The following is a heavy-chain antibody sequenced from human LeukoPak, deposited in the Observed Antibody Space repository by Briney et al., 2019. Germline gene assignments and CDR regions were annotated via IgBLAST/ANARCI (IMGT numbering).Heavy chain of an antibody. CDR2: ISYDGSNK. CDR1: GFTFSSYA. V-gene: IGHV3-30-3*01. J-gene: IGHJ4*02. CDR3: ARDHRATIDY. D-gene: IGHD1-26*01. Sequence: GGSLRLSCAASGFTFSSYAMHWVRQAPGKGQEWVAVISYDGSNKYYADSVKGRFTISRDNSKNTLYLQMNSLRAEDTAVYYCARDHRATIDYWGQGTLVTVSS.